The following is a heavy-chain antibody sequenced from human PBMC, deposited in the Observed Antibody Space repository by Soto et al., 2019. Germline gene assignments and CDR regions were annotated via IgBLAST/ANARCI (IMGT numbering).Heavy chain of an antibody. Sequence: ASVKVSCKASGGTFSSYAISWVRQAPGQGLEWMGRIIPILGIANYAQKFQGRVTITADKSTSTAYMELSSLRSEDTAVYYCARDGAGYCGGDCYSEYFQHWGQGTLVTVSS. D-gene: IGHD2-21*02. J-gene: IGHJ1*01. CDR3: ARDGAGYCGGDCYSEYFQH. CDR2: IIPILGIA. V-gene: IGHV1-69*04. CDR1: GGTFSSYA.